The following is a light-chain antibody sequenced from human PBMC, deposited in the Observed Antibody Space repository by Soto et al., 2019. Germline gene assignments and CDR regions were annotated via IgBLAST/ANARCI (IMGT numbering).Light chain of an antibody. Sequence: QSVLTQPPSVSGAPGQRVTISCTGTNSNIGAGYDVHWYQQLPGTAPKLLIYAHKNRPSGVPDRFSGSKSGASASLAITGLQPEDEAAYYCAAWDDSLNGVVFGGGTKLTVL. CDR1: NSNIGAGYD. CDR3: AAWDDSLNGVV. V-gene: IGLV1-40*01. CDR2: AHK. J-gene: IGLJ2*01.